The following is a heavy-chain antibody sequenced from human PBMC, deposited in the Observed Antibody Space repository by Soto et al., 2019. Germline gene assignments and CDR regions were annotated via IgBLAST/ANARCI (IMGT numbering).Heavy chain of an antibody. J-gene: IGHJ4*02. D-gene: IGHD5-18*01. CDR3: ARGNRGYSYGCIDY. CDR2: IIPIFGTA. Sequence: GASVKVSCKASGGTFSSYAISWVRQAPGQGLEWMGGIIPIFGTANYAQKFQGRVTITADESTSTAYMELSSLRSEDTAVYYCARGNRGYSYGCIDYWGQGTLVTVS. CDR1: GGTFSSYA. V-gene: IGHV1-69*13.